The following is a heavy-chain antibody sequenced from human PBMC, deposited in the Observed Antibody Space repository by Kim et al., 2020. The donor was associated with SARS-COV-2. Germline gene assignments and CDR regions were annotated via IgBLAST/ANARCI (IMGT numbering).Heavy chain of an antibody. J-gene: IGHJ4*02. CDR3: AKDMSVGGYCSGGSCYSVY. CDR1: GFTFDDYA. D-gene: IGHD2-15*01. Sequence: GGSLRLSCAASGFTFDDYAMHWVRQAPGKGLEWVSGISWNSGSIGYADSVKGRFTISRDNAKNSLYLQMNSLRAEDTALYYCAKDMSVGGYCSGGSCYSVYWGQGTLVTVSS. CDR2: ISWNSGSI. V-gene: IGHV3-9*01.